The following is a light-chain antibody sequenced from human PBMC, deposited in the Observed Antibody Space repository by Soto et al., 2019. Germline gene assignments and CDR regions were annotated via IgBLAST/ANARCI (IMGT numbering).Light chain of an antibody. CDR2: GNS. J-gene: IGLJ1*01. CDR3: QSYDSSLSGYYV. V-gene: IGLV1-40*01. CDR1: SSNIGAGYD. Sequence: SVLTHPPSVSGAPGQRVTIVCTGSSSNIGAGYDVHWYQQLPGTAPKLLIYGNSNRPSGVPDRFSGSKSGTSASLAITGLQAEDEADYYCQSYDSSLSGYYVFGTGTKVTVL.